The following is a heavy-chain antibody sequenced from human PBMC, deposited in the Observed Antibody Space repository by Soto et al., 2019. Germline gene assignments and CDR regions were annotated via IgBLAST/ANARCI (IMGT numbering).Heavy chain of an antibody. J-gene: IGHJ4*02. CDR1: GYTFTSYA. CDR2: INAGNGNT. CDR3: ARDSSPVKTGSMVRGVY. D-gene: IGHD3-10*01. V-gene: IGHV1-3*01. Sequence: QVQLVQSGAEVKKPGASVKVSCKASGYTFTSYAMHWVRQAPGQRLEWMGWINAGNGNTKYSQKFQGRVTITRDTSASTAYMELCSLRSEDTAVYFCARDSSPVKTGSMVRGVYWGQGTLVTVSS.